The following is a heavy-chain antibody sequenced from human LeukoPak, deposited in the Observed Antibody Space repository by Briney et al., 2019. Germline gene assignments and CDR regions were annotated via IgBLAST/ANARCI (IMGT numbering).Heavy chain of an antibody. Sequence: GESLKISCKGSGYSFTSYWIGWVRQMPGKGLEWMGIIYPGDSDTRYSPSFQGQVTISADKSISTAYLQWSSLKASDTAMYYCARLGRLGYYYYGMDVWGQGTTVTVSS. D-gene: IGHD3-9*01. J-gene: IGHJ6*02. CDR3: ARLGRLGYYYYGMDV. V-gene: IGHV5-51*01. CDR2: IYPGDSDT. CDR1: GYSFTSYW.